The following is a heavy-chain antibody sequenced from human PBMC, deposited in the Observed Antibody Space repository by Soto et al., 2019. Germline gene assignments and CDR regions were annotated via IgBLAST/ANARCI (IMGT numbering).Heavy chain of an antibody. CDR1: GYTFTSYC. J-gene: IGHJ4*02. CDR3: ARDIGKVWVAILTGTTPPLGY. D-gene: IGHD1-20*01. CDR2: ISAYNGNT. Sequence: ASVKVSCKASGYTFTSYCISWVRQAPGQGLECMGWISAYNGNTNYAQKLQGRVTMTTDTSTSTAYMELRSLRSDDTAVYYCARDIGKVWVAILTGTTPPLGYWGQGTLVTVSS. V-gene: IGHV1-18*01.